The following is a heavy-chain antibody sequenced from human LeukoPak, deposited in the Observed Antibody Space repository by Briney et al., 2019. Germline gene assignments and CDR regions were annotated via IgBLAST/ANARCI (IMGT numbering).Heavy chain of an antibody. J-gene: IGHJ3*02. Sequence: GGSLRLSCAASAFTFSSYSMNWVRQAPGKGLEWVSYISSSGGTIYYADSVKGRFTISRDNAKNSLYLQMNSLRDEDTAVYYCARDGTYSGSYRTFDIWGQGTMVTVSS. CDR1: AFTFSSYS. V-gene: IGHV3-48*02. CDR2: ISSSGGTI. CDR3: ARDGTYSGSYRTFDI. D-gene: IGHD1-26*01.